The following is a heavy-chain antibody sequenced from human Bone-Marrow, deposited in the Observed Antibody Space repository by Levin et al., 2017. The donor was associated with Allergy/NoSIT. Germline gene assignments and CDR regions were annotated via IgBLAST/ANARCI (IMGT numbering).Heavy chain of an antibody. J-gene: IGHJ4*02. CDR3: ARAYFYGLGIYLFYFDS. D-gene: IGHD3-10*01. CDR2: IFYSGTT. V-gene: IGHV4-39*01. CDR1: GDSIRNPNYY. Sequence: SETLSLTCSVSGDSIRNPNYYWGWIRQPPGKGLEWLGIIFYSGTTYYKPSFKSRVTISEDSSKNQFSLRLRSVTAADTAVYYCARAYFYGLGIYLFYFDSWGQGSLVTVSS.